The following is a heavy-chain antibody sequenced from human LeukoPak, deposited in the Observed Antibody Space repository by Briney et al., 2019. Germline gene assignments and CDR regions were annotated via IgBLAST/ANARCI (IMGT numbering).Heavy chain of an antibody. J-gene: IGHJ3*02. CDR1: GFNVNINY. CDR3: ARGHDYGDRDAFDI. CDR2: IKQDGSEK. V-gene: IGHV3-7*01. Sequence: PGGSLRLSCAVSGFNVNINYMGWVRQAPGKGLEWVANIKQDGSEKYYVDSVKGRFTISRDNAKNSLYLQMNSLRAEDTAVYYCARGHDYGDRDAFDIWGQGTMVTVSS. D-gene: IGHD4-17*01.